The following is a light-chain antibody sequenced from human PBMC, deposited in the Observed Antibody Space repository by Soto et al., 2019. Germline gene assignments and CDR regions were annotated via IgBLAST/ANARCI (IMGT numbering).Light chain of an antibody. V-gene: IGLV2-8*01. Sequence: QSALTQPPSASGSPGQSVTISCTGSSSDVGGHNHVFWYQQHPGKAPKLMIYEVSKRPSGVPDRFSGSKSVNTASLTVSGLQAEDEADYYCSSYAGSMNLIFGGGTKLTVL. CDR3: SSYAGSMNLI. J-gene: IGLJ2*01. CDR2: EVS. CDR1: SSDVGGHNH.